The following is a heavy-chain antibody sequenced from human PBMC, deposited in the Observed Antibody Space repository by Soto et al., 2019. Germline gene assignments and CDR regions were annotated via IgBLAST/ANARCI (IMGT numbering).Heavy chain of an antibody. CDR2: ISSSSSYI. CDR3: ARGGRFLEWFNDY. D-gene: IGHD3-3*01. V-gene: IGHV3-21*01. CDR1: GFTFSRYS. J-gene: IGHJ4*02. Sequence: EVQLVESGGGLVKPGGSLRLSCAVSGFTFSRYSMNWVRQAPGKGLEWVSSISSSSSYINFAESVKGRFTISRDNAKNSLYLQMNSLRAEDTAVYYCARGGRFLEWFNDYWGQGTLVTVSS.